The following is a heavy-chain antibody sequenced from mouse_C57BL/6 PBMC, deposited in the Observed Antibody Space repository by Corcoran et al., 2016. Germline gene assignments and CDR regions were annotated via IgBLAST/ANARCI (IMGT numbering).Heavy chain of an antibody. CDR3: ARSAISGAMDY. D-gene: IGHD1-2*01. V-gene: IGHV1-80*01. CDR1: GYAFSSYW. J-gene: IGHJ4*01. Sequence: QVQLQQSGAELVKPGASVKISCKASGYAFSSYWMNWVKQRPGKGLEWIGQIYPGDGDTNYNGKFKGKATLTADKSSSTAYMQLSSLTSEDSAVYFCARSAISGAMDYCGQGTSVTVSS. CDR2: IYPGDGDT.